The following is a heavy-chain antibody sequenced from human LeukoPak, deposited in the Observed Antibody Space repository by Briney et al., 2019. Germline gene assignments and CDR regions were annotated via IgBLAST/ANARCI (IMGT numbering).Heavy chain of an antibody. CDR3: ARENGEYSYDYYYYYYMDV. J-gene: IGHJ6*03. D-gene: IGHD5-18*01. V-gene: IGHV3-9*03. Sequence: GGSLRLSCAASGFTFDDYAMHWVRQAPGKGLEWVSGISWNSGSIGYADSVKGRFTISRDNAKNSLYLQMNSLRAEDMALYYCARENGEYSYDYYYYYYMDVWGKGTTVTVSS. CDR2: ISWNSGSI. CDR1: GFTFDDYA.